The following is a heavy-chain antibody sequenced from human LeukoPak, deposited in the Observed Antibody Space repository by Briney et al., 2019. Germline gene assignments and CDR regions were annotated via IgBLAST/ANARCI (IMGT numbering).Heavy chain of an antibody. D-gene: IGHD6-19*01. J-gene: IGHJ4*02. CDR2: ISSSSSYI. Sequence: GGSLRLSCAASGFTFSSYAMHWVRQAPGKGLEWVSSISSSSSYIYYADSVKGRFTISRDNAKNSLYLQMNSLRAEDTAVYYCAREISSGSVAGTTDYFDYWGQGTLVTVSS. CDR3: AREISSGSVAGTTDYFDY. V-gene: IGHV3-21*01. CDR1: GFTFSSYA.